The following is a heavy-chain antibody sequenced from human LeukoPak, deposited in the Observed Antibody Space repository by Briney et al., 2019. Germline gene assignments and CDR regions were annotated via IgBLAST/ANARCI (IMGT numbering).Heavy chain of an antibody. D-gene: IGHD2-21*01. CDR3: SRDGGFLLGMVV. CDR1: GFTVTDNY. J-gene: IGHJ6*02. Sequence: GGSLRLSCAASGFTVTDNYMSWVRQAPGKGLKWVSVIYSGNVAYYAESAKGRFTVSRDKSKNELYLQMNNLRVEDTGVYYCSRDGGFLLGMVVWGQGTTVTVSS. V-gene: IGHV3-66*01. CDR2: IYSGNVA.